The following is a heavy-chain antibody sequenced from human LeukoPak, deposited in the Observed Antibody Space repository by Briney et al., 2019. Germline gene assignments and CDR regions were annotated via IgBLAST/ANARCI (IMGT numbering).Heavy chain of an antibody. Sequence: GGSLRLSCAASGLTVSSNYMSWVRQAPGKGLEWVSVIYSGGSTYYADSVKGRFTISRDNSKNTLYLQMNSLRAEDTAVYYCARRGGARYYFDYWGQGTLVTVSS. D-gene: IGHD1-26*01. V-gene: IGHV3-53*01. CDR1: GLTVSSNY. J-gene: IGHJ4*02. CDR3: ARRGGARYYFDY. CDR2: IYSGGST.